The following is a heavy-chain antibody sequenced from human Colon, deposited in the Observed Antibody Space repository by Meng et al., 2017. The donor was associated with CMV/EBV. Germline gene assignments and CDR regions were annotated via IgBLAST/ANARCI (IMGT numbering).Heavy chain of an antibody. CDR2: LYFSGRT. J-gene: IGHJ6*02. Sequence: GSLRLSCTVSGGSISSYYWSWIRQAPGKGLEWIGFLYFSGRTKYSPSLESRVTMSIDTSNKQFSLELRSVTTADTAVYYCARSNYSTFDGGRPSYYYGMDVWGQGTTVTVSS. CDR3: ARSNYSTFDGGRPSYYYGMDV. D-gene: IGHD4-11*01. V-gene: IGHV4-59*01. CDR1: GGSISSYY.